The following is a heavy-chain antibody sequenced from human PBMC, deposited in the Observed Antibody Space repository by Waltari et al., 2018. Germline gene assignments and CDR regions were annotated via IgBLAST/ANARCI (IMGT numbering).Heavy chain of an antibody. V-gene: IGHV3-7*01. CDR2: IKQDGSEK. J-gene: IGHJ4*02. D-gene: IGHD1-26*01. CDR3: ARSPFTVGATPSMGY. Sequence: EVQLVESGGGLVQPGGSLRLSCAASGFTFSSYWMSWVREAPGKGLGWVAKIKQDGSEKYYVDSVKGRFTISRDNAKNSLYLQMNSLRAEDTAVYYCARSPFTVGATPSMGYWGQGTLVTVSS. CDR1: GFTFSSYW.